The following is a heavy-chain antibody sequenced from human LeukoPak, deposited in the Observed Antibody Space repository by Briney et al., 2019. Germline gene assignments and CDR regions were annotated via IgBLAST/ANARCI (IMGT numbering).Heavy chain of an antibody. J-gene: IGHJ5*02. D-gene: IGHD6-19*01. CDR1: GGSISSYY. Sequence: SETLSLTCTVSGGSISSYYWSWIRQPPGKGLEWIGYIYHSGSTNYNPSLKGRVTISVGTSKNQFSLKLSSVTAADTAVYYCARARTGYSSLGPWGQGTLVIVSS. CDR2: IYHSGST. V-gene: IGHV4-59*01. CDR3: ARARTGYSSLGP.